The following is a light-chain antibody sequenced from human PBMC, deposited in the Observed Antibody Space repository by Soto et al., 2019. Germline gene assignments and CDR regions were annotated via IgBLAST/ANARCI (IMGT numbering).Light chain of an antibody. CDR2: VAS. J-gene: IGKJ5*01. CDR1: QNVGGRF. V-gene: IGKV3-20*01. CDR3: QQYGTSPIA. Sequence: SPGTLSLSPGEIATLSFMSIQNVGGRFLAWYQQKPGQAPRLLINVASTRATGIPDRFSGSGSGTDFTLTISRLEPEDFAVYYCQQYGTSPIAFGQGTRLEI.